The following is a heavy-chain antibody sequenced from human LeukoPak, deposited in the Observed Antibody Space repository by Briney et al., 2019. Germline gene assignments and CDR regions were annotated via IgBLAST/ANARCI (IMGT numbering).Heavy chain of an antibody. D-gene: IGHD2-2*01. CDR2: ICYSGNA. CDR3: ARDLYGGYCSRTSCYGNYFDH. V-gene: IGHV4-59*11. J-gene: IGHJ4*02. Sequence: SETLSLTCSVSGGSFSSHYWTWIRQPPGKGLEGIGYICYSGNANYNPSLKSRVTISVDTSKNQFSLKLSSVTAADTAVYYCARDLYGGYCSRTSCYGNYFDHWGRGTLVTVSS. CDR1: GGSFSSHY.